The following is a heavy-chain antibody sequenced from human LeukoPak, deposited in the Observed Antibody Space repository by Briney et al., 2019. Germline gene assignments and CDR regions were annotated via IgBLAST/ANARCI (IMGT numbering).Heavy chain of an antibody. CDR2: ISSRSSYT. CDR1: GFTFSDYY. V-gene: IGHV3-11*06. CDR3: ARVLSSSWGAYYYYGMDV. D-gene: IGHD6-13*01. Sequence: PGGSLRLSCAASGFTFSDYYVSWIRQAPGKGLEWVSYISSRSSYTKYADSVKGRLTISRDNAKNSLYLQMNSLRAEDTAVYYCARVLSSSWGAYYYYGMDVWGQGTTVTVSS. J-gene: IGHJ6*02.